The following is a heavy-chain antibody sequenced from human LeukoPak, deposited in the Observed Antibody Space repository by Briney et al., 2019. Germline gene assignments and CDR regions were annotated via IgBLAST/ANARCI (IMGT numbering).Heavy chain of an antibody. CDR3: ARLRRRLVGVTAPTEYFQH. CDR1: GGSFSGYY. J-gene: IGHJ1*01. D-gene: IGHD1-26*01. CDR2: INHSGST. V-gene: IGHV4-34*01. Sequence: SETLSLTCAVYGGSFSGYYWSWIRQPPGKGLEWIGEINHSGSTNYNPSLKSRVAISVDTSKSQFSLKLIYVTAADTAVYYCARLRRRLVGVTAPTEYFQHWGQGTLVTVSS.